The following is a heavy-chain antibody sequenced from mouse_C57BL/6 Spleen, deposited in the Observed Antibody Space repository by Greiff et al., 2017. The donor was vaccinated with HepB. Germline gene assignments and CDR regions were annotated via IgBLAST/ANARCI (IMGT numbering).Heavy chain of an antibody. CDR2: IWSDGST. J-gene: IGHJ4*01. CDR3: ARHEVDLRCPMDY. CDR1: GFSLTSYG. D-gene: IGHD2-1*01. V-gene: IGHV2-6-1*01. Sequence: VKLVESGPGLVAPSQSLSITCTVSGFSLTSYGVHWVRQPPGKGLEWLVVIWSDGSTTYNSALKSRLSISKDNSKSQVFLKMNSLQTDDTAMYYCARHEVDLRCPMDYWGQGTSVTVSS.